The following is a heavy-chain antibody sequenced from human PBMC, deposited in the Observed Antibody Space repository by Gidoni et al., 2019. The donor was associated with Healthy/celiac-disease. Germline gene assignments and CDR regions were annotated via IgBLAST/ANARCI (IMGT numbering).Heavy chain of an antibody. Sequence: EVQLVESGGGLVEPGGSLRLSCAASGFTFSSYSMNWVRLAPGKGLVWVSYISSGSSTIYYADSVKGRFTISGDNAKNSLYLQMNSLRAEDTAVYYCARVATNGGAAFDYWGQGTLVTVSS. D-gene: IGHD3-16*01. V-gene: IGHV3-48*01. CDR2: ISSGSSTI. CDR3: ARVATNGGAAFDY. CDR1: GFTFSSYS. J-gene: IGHJ4*02.